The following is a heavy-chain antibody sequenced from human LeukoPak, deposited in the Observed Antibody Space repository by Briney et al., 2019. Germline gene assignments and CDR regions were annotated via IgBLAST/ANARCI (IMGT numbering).Heavy chain of an antibody. CDR2: IRGDGTKT. Sequence: GGSLRPSCASSGFTLNDYWIHWVRQAPGKGLFWVSGIRGDGTKTVYADSVKGRFTVSRDNAKDAVFLQINSLRAEDTAVYYCARDGTASIPNDFWAQGTLVTVSS. CDR1: GFTLNDYW. V-gene: IGHV3-74*01. D-gene: IGHD1-26*01. CDR3: ARDGTASIPNDF. J-gene: IGHJ4*02.